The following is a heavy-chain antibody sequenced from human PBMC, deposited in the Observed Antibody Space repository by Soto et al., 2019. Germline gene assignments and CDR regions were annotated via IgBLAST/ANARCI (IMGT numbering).Heavy chain of an antibody. Sequence: PGGSLRLSCAASGFTFSRLWMNWVRQAPEKGLERVANIKQDGSEKNYVDSVKGRFSISRDNAKNSLYLQMNSLRAEDTAVYYCAGRFGWGQGILVTVSS. CDR3: AGRFG. D-gene: IGHD3-16*01. CDR2: IKQDGSEK. CDR1: GFTFSRLW. J-gene: IGHJ4*02. V-gene: IGHV3-7*05.